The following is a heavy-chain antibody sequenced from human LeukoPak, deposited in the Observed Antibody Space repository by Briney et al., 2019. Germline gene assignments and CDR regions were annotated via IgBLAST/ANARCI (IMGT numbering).Heavy chain of an antibody. D-gene: IGHD6-19*01. CDR3: ARESSVSGWYIY. J-gene: IGHJ4*02. Sequence: GGSLRLSCAASVFTLSNNFMRWVRQAPAKGLDGVSGIYSGGNTYYADSARGRFTSSRLSSKNTLYLEMNSLTTDDTAVYYCARESSVSGWYIYWGQGTLVTVSS. V-gene: IGHV3-53*04. CDR2: IYSGGNT. CDR1: VFTLSNNF.